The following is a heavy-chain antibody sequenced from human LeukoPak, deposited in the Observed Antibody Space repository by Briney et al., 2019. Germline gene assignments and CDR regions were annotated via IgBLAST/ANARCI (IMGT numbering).Heavy chain of an antibody. J-gene: IGHJ4*02. Sequence: PSETLSLTCVVSGGSLSGYYWGWLRQPPGRGLEWIGYVYYSGSTNYNPSFKRRITISVDTSRNQFSLQLSSVTAADTAVYYCARIHRYCSGGACYVLDNWGQGTLVAVSS. CDR1: GGSLSGYY. CDR2: VYYSGST. D-gene: IGHD2-15*01. CDR3: ARIHRYCSGGACYVLDN. V-gene: IGHV4-59*01.